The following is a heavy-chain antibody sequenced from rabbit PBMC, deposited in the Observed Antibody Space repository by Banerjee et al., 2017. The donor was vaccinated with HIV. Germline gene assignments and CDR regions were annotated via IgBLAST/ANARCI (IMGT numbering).Heavy chain of an antibody. J-gene: IGHJ4*01. CDR3: ARDAGSSYYTLYYFNL. Sequence: QEQLEESGGDLVKPGASLTLTCTASGFSFSNKYVMCWVRQAPGKGLEWIACINTSSGNTVYATWAKGRFTISRSTSLNTVDLKMTSLTAADTATYFCARDAGSSYYTLYYFNLWGPGTLVTVS. CDR1: GFSFSNKYV. CDR2: INTSSGNT. V-gene: IGHV1S43*01. D-gene: IGHD8-1*01.